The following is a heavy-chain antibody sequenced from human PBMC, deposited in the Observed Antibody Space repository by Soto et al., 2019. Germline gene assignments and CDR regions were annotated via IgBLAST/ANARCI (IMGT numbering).Heavy chain of an antibody. D-gene: IGHD3-9*01. V-gene: IGHV1-18*01. J-gene: IGHJ2*01. Sequence: QVQLVQSGAEVKKPGASVKVSCKASGYTFTSYGISWVRQAPGQGLEWMGWISAYNSNTNYAQKLQGRVTMTTDTSTSTAYMELRSLRSDDTAVYYCARVRILTGYYSVNFDLWGRGTLVTVSS. CDR1: GYTFTSYG. CDR3: ARVRILTGYYSVNFDL. CDR2: ISAYNSNT.